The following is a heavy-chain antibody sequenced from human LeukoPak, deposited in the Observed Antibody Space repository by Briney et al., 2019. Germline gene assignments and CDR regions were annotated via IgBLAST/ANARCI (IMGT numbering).Heavy chain of an antibody. J-gene: IGHJ4*02. D-gene: IGHD3-22*01. V-gene: IGHV3-9*01. Sequence: PGGSLRLSCAASGLTFDDYAMHWVRQAPGKGLEWVSGISWNSGSIGYADSVKGRFTISRDNAKNSLYLQMNSLRAEDTALYYCAKDMGNYYDSSGYAFDYWGQGTLVTVSS. CDR3: AKDMGNYYDSSGYAFDY. CDR1: GLTFDDYA. CDR2: ISWNSGSI.